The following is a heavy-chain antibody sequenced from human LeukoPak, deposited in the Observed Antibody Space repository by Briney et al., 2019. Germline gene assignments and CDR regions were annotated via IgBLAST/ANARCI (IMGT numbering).Heavy chain of an antibody. CDR1: GFTFNSYS. Sequence: GGSLRLSCAGSGFTFNSYSMGWVRQAAGKGLEWGSGISGSGGSTYYTDSVKGRFTISRDNSKNTLYLQMNSLRPEDTALYYCAKYGSGWTLYFYYYMDVWGKGTTVTVSS. D-gene: IGHD6-19*01. V-gene: IGHV3-23*01. CDR2: ISGSGGST. J-gene: IGHJ6*03. CDR3: AKYGSGWTLYFYYYMDV.